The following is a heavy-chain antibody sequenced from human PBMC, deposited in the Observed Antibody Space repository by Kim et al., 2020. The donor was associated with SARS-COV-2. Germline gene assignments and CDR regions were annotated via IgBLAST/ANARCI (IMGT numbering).Heavy chain of an antibody. V-gene: IGHV4-31*03. CDR2: TYYSGST. J-gene: IGHJ4*02. CDR3: ARVAYCGGDCSGYYFDY. Sequence: SETLSLTCSVSGGSISTRGYYWSWIRQHPGKGLEWIGYTYYSGSTYYNPSLKSRVSISVDTSKNQFSLKLSSVTAADTAVYYCARVAYCGGDCSGYYFDYWGQGTLVTVSS. CDR1: GGSISTRGYY. D-gene: IGHD2-21*02.